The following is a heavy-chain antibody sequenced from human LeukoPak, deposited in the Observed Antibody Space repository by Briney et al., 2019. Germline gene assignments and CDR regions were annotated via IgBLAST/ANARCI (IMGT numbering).Heavy chain of an antibody. J-gene: IGHJ4*02. CDR2: ISWNSGSI. CDR3: AKDMWSSGYGIFDY. Sequence: PGRSLRLSCAASGFTFDDYAMHWVRQAPGKGLEWVSGISWNSGSIGYADSVKGRFTISRDNAKNSLYLQMNSLRAEDTALYYCAKDMWSSGYGIFDYWGQGTLVTVSS. D-gene: IGHD5-12*01. CDR1: GFTFDDYA. V-gene: IGHV3-9*01.